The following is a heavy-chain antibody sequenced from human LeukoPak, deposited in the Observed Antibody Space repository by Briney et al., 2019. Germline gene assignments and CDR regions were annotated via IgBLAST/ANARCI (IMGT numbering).Heavy chain of an antibody. CDR2: IYYSGST. J-gene: IGHJ4*02. CDR1: GGSISSYY. Sequence: SETLSLTCTVSGGSISSYYWSWIRQPPGKGLEWIGYIYYSGSTNYNPSLKSRVTISVDTSKNQFSLKLSSVTTADTAVYYCAREEGTSGSLDYWGQGTLVTVSS. D-gene: IGHD1-26*01. V-gene: IGHV4-59*01. CDR3: AREEGTSGSLDY.